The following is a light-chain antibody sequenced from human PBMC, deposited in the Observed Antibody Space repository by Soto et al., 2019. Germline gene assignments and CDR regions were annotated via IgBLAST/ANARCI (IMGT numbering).Light chain of an antibody. J-gene: IGKJ4*01. V-gene: IGKV1-5*01. CDR1: QSISSW. Sequence: DGQMTQSPSTLSASVGDIVTITCRASQSISSWLAWYQQKPGKAPKLLIYDASSLESGVPSRFSGSGSGTEFTLTISSLQPDDFATYYCQQYNSYSLTFGGGTKVDIK. CDR2: DAS. CDR3: QQYNSYSLT.